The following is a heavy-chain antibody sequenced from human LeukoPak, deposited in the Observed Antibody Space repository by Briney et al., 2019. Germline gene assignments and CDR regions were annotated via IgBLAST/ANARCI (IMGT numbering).Heavy chain of an antibody. J-gene: IGHJ4*02. CDR1: GDSTNPDY. Sequence: SETLSLTCSISGDSTNPDYLSWIRQPAGKGLEWLGRIYINGATDYNPALKSRRCISLDTSQNQVSLSLRSVTTADTAVYYCARDYGDPRFDYWGQGTLVTVSS. D-gene: IGHD4-17*01. CDR3: ARDYGDPRFDY. CDR2: IYINGAT. V-gene: IGHV4-4*07.